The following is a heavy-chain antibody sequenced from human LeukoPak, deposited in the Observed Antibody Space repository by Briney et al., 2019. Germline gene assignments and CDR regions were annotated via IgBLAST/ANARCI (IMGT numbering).Heavy chain of an antibody. Sequence: ASVKVSCKASGYTFTSYDINWVRQAPGQGLEWMGCINTNIGNPTYAQGLTGRFVFSLDTSVSTAYLWNCTVKDEDTAVYYCARAPGMVLFPFDYWGQGTLVTVSS. V-gene: IGHV7-4-1*01. CDR1: GYTFTSYD. CDR3: ARAPGMVLFPFDY. D-gene: IGHD3-10*01. J-gene: IGHJ4*02. CDR2: INTNIGNP.